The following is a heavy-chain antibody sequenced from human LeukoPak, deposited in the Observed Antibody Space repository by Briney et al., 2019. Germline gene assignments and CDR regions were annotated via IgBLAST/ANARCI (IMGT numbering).Heavy chain of an antibody. Sequence: PSETLSLTCTVSGGSISSYYWSWIRQPPGKGLEWIGYIYYSGSTNYNPSLKSRVTISVDTSKNQFSLKLSSVTAADTAVYYCATDLTGELTSDAFDIWGQGTMVTVSS. CDR3: ATDLTGELTSDAFDI. D-gene: IGHD7-27*01. J-gene: IGHJ3*02. CDR1: GGSISSYY. V-gene: IGHV4-59*08. CDR2: IYYSGST.